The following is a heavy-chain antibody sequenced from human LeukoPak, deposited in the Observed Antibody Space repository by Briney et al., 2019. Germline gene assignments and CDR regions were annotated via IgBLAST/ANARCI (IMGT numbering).Heavy chain of an antibody. CDR2: ISSNGGST. J-gene: IGHJ4*02. Sequence: GGSLRLSCSASGFTFSSYAMHWVRQAPGKGLEYVSAISSNGGSTYYADSVKGRVTISRDDSKNTLYLQMSSLRAEDTAVYYCVKGYCSSISCYGDYWGQGTLVTFSS. D-gene: IGHD2-2*01. CDR1: GFTFSSYA. V-gene: IGHV3-64D*09. CDR3: VKGYCSSISCYGDY.